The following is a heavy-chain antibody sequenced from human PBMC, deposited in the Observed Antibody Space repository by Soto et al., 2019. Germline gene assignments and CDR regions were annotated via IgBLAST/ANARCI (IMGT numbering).Heavy chain of an antibody. CDR3: ARQSRSRAFDY. J-gene: IGHJ4*02. V-gene: IGHV4-59*08. CDR1: GGSISSYY. CDR2: IYYSGST. D-gene: IGHD2-2*01. Sequence: ETLSLTCTVSGGSISSYYWSWIRQPPGKGLEWIGYIYYSGSTNYNPSLKSRVTISVDTSKNQFSLKLSSVTAADTAVYYCARQSRSRAFDYWGQGTLVTVSS.